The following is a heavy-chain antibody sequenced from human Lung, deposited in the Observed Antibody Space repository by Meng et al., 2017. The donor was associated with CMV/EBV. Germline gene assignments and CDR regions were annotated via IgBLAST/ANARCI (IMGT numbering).Heavy chain of an antibody. CDR2: INPNSGGT. V-gene: IGHV1-2*02. CDR1: GYTFTGYY. J-gene: IGHJ5*02. Sequence: ASVXVSXKASGYTFTGYYMHWVRQAPGQGLEWMGWINPNSGGTNYAQKFQGRVTMTRDTSISTAYMELSRLRSDDTAVYYCARDGCSSTSCPRGYNWFDPWXQGTLVTVSS. CDR3: ARDGCSSTSCPRGYNWFDP. D-gene: IGHD2-2*01.